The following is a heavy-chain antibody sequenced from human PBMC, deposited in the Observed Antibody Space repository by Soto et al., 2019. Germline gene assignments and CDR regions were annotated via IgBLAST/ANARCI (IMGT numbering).Heavy chain of an antibody. J-gene: IGHJ6*02. Sequence: EVQLLESGGGLKQPGESLRLSCAASGFSFSSYAMSWVRQAPGKGLEWVSGIRDSGGNTYYADSVKGRFTISRDNSKNTVYLQMNSLRAEDTGVYYCAKSGGFSGYDWRGYYYYGMDVWGQGTTVTVSS. CDR1: GFSFSSYA. V-gene: IGHV3-23*01. D-gene: IGHD5-12*01. CDR2: IRDSGGNT. CDR3: AKSGGFSGYDWRGYYYYGMDV.